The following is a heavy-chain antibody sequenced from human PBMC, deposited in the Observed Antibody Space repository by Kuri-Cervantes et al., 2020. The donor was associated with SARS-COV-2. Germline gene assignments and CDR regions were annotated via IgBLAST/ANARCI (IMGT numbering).Heavy chain of an antibody. Sequence: GGSLRLSCAASGFTFDDYAMHWVRQAPGKGLEWVSLISGDGGSTYYADSVKGRFTISRDNSKNSLYLQMNSLRAEDTAVYYCARDIAVAGRDAFDIWGQGTMVTVSS. CDR2: ISGDGGST. CDR1: GFTFDDYA. D-gene: IGHD6-19*01. CDR3: ARDIAVAGRDAFDI. J-gene: IGHJ3*02. V-gene: IGHV3-43*02.